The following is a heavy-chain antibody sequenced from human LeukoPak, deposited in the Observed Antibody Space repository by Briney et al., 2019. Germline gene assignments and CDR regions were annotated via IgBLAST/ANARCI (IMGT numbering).Heavy chain of an antibody. Sequence: GGSLRLSCAASGFTFSSYSMNWVRQAPGKGLEWVSYISSSSSTIYYADSVEGRFTISRDNAKNSLYLQMNSLRAEDTAVYYCARGGDGYNSDYWGQGTLVTVSS. J-gene: IGHJ4*02. CDR3: ARGGDGYNSDY. CDR1: GFTFSSYS. CDR2: ISSSSSTI. V-gene: IGHV3-48*04. D-gene: IGHD5-24*01.